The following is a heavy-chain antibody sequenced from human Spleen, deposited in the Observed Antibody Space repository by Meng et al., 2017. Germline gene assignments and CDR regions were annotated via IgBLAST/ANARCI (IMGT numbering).Heavy chain of an antibody. D-gene: IGHD4-11*01. Sequence: VPLQQGGAGLCKPSETRSLSCAVYGGYFSGYYWSWIRQPPGKGLEWIGEINNSGSTNYNPSLESRATISVDTSQNNLSLKLSSVTAADSAVYYCARGPTTMAHDFDYWGQGTLVTVSS. CDR2: INNSGST. V-gene: IGHV4-34*01. CDR1: GGYFSGYY. J-gene: IGHJ4*02. CDR3: ARGPTTMAHDFDY.